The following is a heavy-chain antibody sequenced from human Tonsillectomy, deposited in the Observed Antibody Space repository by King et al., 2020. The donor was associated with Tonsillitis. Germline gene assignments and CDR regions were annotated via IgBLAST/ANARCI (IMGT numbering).Heavy chain of an antibody. CDR1: GFTFSSYI. CDR3: ARDGGTSEGIVVVITNYFDY. D-gene: IGHD3-22*01. V-gene: IGHV3-48*01. CDR2: ISSSSTTI. Sequence: VQLVESGGGLVQPGGSLRLSCAASGFTFSSYIMNWVRQAPGKGLEWVSYISSSSTTIYYADSVKGRFTISRDNAKNSLYLQMNSLRAEDTAVYYCARDGGTSEGIVVVITNYFDYWGQGTLVTVSS. J-gene: IGHJ4*02.